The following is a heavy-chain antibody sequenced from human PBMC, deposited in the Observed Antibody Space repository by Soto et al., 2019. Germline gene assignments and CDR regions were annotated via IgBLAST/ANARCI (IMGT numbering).Heavy chain of an antibody. J-gene: IGHJ5*02. V-gene: IGHV4-59*01. CDR3: ARVPAVASTIPSLWFDP. Sequence: ASETLSLTCNVSGGSISRYYWSWIRQPPGKGLEWIGYIHYSGSTKYSPSLKSRVTISVDTSKNQSSLKLTSVTAADTAVYFCARVPAVASTIPSLWFDPWGQGTLVTVSS. CDR2: IHYSGST. D-gene: IGHD6-19*01. CDR1: GGSISRYY.